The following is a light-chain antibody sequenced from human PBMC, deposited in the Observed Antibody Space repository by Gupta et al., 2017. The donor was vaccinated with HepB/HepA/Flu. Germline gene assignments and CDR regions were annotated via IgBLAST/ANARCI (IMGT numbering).Light chain of an antibody. V-gene: IGKV2D-29*01. CDR2: EVS. Sequence: DVVMTQTPLSLSVTPGQPASISCKSSQSLLFGDGKTYLYWFLQRPGQPPHPLIYEVSNRFSGVPERFSGSGSGTDFTLKISRGEAEDVGVYYCMQTIEFPLPFGGGTKVEI. J-gene: IGKJ4*01. CDR3: MQTIEFPLP. CDR1: QSLLFGDGKTY.